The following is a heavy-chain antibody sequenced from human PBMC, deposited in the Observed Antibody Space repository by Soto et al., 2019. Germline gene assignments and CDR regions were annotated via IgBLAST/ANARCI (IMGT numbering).Heavy chain of an antibody. CDR3: ASIMVSSRAGIDP. J-gene: IGHJ5*02. CDR1: GGSISSGGYY. D-gene: IGHD2-8*01. Sequence: PSETLSLTCTVSGGSISSGGYYWTWIRQPPGKGLEWIAYIYYSGSTYYNPSLRSRLSISVDTSKNQFSLNLTSVTAADTAVYHCASIMVSSRAGIDPWGQGTLVTVSP. V-gene: IGHV4-31*03. CDR2: IYYSGST.